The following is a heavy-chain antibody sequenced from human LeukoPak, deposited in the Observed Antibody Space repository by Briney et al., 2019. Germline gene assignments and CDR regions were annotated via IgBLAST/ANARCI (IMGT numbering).Heavy chain of an antibody. CDR1: GFTFSSYS. V-gene: IGHV3-21*01. CDR2: ISSSSSYI. J-gene: IGHJ4*02. Sequence: GGPLRLSCAASGFTFSSYSMNWVPQAPGKGLEWVSSISSSSSYIYYADSVKGRFTISRDNAKNSLYLQMNSLRAEDTAVYYCAREGVDYDSSGYDYWGQGTLVTVSS. CDR3: AREGVDYDSSGYDY. D-gene: IGHD3-22*01.